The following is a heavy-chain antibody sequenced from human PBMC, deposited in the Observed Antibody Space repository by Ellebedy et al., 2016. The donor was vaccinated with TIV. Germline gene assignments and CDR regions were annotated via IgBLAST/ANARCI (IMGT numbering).Heavy chain of an antibody. V-gene: IGHV4-34*01. Sequence: MPSETLSLTCAVNGGSFSGYYWTWSRQPPGKGLEWIGEINHSGSTHYKPSLKIRVTISVDSSKNHFSLTLSSVTAADKDVYYWARLKGIEISSWLAPYSYYGMDAWGQGTTVTVSS. D-gene: IGHD6-13*01. CDR3: ARLKGIEISSWLAPYSYYGMDA. J-gene: IGHJ6*02. CDR1: GGSFSGYY. CDR2: INHSGST.